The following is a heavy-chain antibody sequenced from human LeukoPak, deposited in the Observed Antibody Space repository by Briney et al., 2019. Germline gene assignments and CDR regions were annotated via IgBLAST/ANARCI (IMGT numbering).Heavy chain of an antibody. CDR3: ARSSSYDSSGYYSPFDY. CDR2: IYPGDSDT. D-gene: IGHD3-22*01. V-gene: IGHV5-51*01. Sequence: GESLKISCKGSGYSFTCYWIGWVRQMPGKGLEWMGIIYPGDSDTRYSPSFQGQVTISADKSISTAYLQWSSLKASDTAMYYCARSSSYDSSGYYSPFDYWGQGTLVTVSS. J-gene: IGHJ4*02. CDR1: GYSFTCYW.